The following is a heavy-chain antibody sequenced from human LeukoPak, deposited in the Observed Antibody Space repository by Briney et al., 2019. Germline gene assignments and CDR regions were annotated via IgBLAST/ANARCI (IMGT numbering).Heavy chain of an antibody. V-gene: IGHV3-23*01. CDR2: ISGSGDST. CDR3: AKDYYYDSSGHYYPIGLDP. D-gene: IGHD3-22*01. CDR1: GFTFSTYG. J-gene: IGHJ5*02. Sequence: GGSLRLSCAASGFTFSTYGMNWVRQAPGKGLVWVSSISGSGDSTYYADSVKGRFTISRDNSKNTLYLQMNSLRAEDTAVYYCAKDYYYDSSGHYYPIGLDPWGQGTLVTVSS.